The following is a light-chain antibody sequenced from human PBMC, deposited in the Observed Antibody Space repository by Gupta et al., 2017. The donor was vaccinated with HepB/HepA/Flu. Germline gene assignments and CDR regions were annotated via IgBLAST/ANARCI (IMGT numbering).Light chain of an antibody. Sequence: QPPSVSAAPGQKVTISCSGSSSNIGNNYVSWYRQLPGTAPKLLIYDNNKRPSGIPDRFSGSKSGTSATLGTTGLQTGDEADYYCGTWDSSLTTVVFGGGTKLTVL. CDR1: SSNIGNNY. J-gene: IGLJ2*01. CDR3: GTWDSSLTTVV. V-gene: IGLV1-51*01. CDR2: DNN.